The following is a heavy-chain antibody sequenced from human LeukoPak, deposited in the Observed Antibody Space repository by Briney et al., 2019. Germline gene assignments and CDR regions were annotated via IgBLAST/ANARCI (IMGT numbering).Heavy chain of an antibody. Sequence: SETLSLTCAVYGGSFSGYYWSWIRQPPGKGLEWIGEINHSGSTNYNPSLKSRVTISVDTSKNQFSLKLSSVTAADTAVYYCARVLWLVHDRYYYYGMDVWGQGTTVTVSS. J-gene: IGHJ6*02. D-gene: IGHD6-19*01. CDR1: GGSFSGYY. CDR2: INHSGST. V-gene: IGHV4-34*01. CDR3: ARVLWLVHDRYYYYGMDV.